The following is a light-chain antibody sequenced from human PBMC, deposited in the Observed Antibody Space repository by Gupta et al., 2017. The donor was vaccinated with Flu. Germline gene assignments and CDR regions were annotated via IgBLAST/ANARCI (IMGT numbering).Light chain of an antibody. J-gene: IGKJ1*01. CDR3: QQTYSTLWT. Sequence: DIQMTQSPSALSASVGDRVTISCRASQRISNHLNWYQQKPGMAPNLLIYAASTLESGVPSRFSGRGSGTDFTLTISGLQSEDLATYYCQQTYSTLWTFGQGTRVEIK. V-gene: IGKV1-39*01. CDR2: AAS. CDR1: QRISNH.